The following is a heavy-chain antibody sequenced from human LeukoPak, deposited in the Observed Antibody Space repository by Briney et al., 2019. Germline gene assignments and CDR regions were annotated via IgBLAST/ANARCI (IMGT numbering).Heavy chain of an antibody. CDR1: GFTFSSYA. Sequence: GRSLRLSCAASGFTFSSYAVHWVRQAPGKGLEWVAVISYDGGNEYLADSVKGRFTISRDNSQNTLYMQMISLRAEDTAVYYCARSYWRSSSSCFDYWGQGTLVTVSS. D-gene: IGHD6-13*01. CDR2: ISYDGGNE. V-gene: IGHV3-30*04. CDR3: ARSYWRSSSSCFDY. J-gene: IGHJ4*02.